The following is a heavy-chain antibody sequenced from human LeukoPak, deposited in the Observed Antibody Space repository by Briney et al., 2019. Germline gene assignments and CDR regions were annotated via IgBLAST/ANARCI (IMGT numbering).Heavy chain of an antibody. CDR2: IIPIFGTA. Sequence: VASVKVSCKASGGTFSSYAISWVRQAPGQGLEWMGGIIPIFGTANYAQKLQGRVTMTTDTSTSTAYMELRSLRSDDTAVYYCARLVSVVSYYYYYMDVWGKGTTVTVSS. J-gene: IGHJ6*03. V-gene: IGHV1-69*05. D-gene: IGHD6-6*01. CDR1: GGTFSSYA. CDR3: ARLVSVVSYYYYYMDV.